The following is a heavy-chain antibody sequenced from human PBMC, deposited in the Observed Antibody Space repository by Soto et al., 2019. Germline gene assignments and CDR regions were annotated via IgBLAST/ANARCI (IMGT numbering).Heavy chain of an antibody. CDR3: PMVDLYVTPTPQDV. CDR2: SSPYTGNT. CDR1: GYIFVNYG. V-gene: IGHV1-18*01. Sequence: QVQLEQSGDEVKKPGASVTVSCKASGYIFVNYGIAWVRQAPGQGLEWSGGSSPYTGNTYYATKVQGRLTLTPDTPTTPAFMDLGSLTSADTAVYYWPMVDLYVTPTPQDVWGQGTTVTVSS. J-gene: IGHJ6*02. D-gene: IGHD3-16*01.